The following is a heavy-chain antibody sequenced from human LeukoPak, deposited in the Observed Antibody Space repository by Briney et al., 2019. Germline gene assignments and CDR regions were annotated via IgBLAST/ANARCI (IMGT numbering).Heavy chain of an antibody. D-gene: IGHD6-13*01. V-gene: IGHV4-34*01. CDR3: ARHAGEAAAGFDY. CDR1: GGSFSGYY. J-gene: IGHJ4*02. Sequence: TSETLSLTCAVYGGSFSGYYWSWIRQPPGKGLEWIGEINHSGSTNYNPSLKSRVTISVDTSKNQFSLKLSSVTAADTAVYYCARHAGEAAAGFDYWGQGTLVTVSS. CDR2: INHSGST.